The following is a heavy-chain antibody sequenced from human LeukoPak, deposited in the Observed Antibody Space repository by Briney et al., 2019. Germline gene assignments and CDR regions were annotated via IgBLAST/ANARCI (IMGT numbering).Heavy chain of an antibody. CDR2: ISSSSSTI. Sequence: GGSLILSCAASGFTFSSYSMNWVRQAPGKGLEWVSYISSSSSTIYYADSVKGRFTISRDNAKNSLYLQMNSLRAEDTAVYYCARVDGLLWFGELSHWGQGTLVTVSS. CDR1: GFTFSSYS. D-gene: IGHD3-10*01. J-gene: IGHJ4*02. CDR3: ARVDGLLWFGELSH. V-gene: IGHV3-48*04.